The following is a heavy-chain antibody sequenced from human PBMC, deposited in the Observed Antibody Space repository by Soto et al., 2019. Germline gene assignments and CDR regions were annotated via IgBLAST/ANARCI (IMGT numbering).Heavy chain of an antibody. Sequence: QVQLVQSGAEVKKPGASVKVSCKASGYTFTGYYMHWVRQAPGQGLEWMGWINPNSGGTNYAQKFQCWVTMTSDPSISTAYMELSRLRSDDMAVYYCARTPPYDYVWGSYRYYYFDYWGQGTLVTVSS. CDR3: ARTPPYDYVWGSYRYYYFDY. CDR1: GYTFTGYY. D-gene: IGHD3-16*02. J-gene: IGHJ4*02. V-gene: IGHV1-2*04. CDR2: INPNSGGT.